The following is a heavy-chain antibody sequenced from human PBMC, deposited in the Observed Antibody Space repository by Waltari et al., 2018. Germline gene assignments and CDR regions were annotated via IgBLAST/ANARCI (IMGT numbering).Heavy chain of an antibody. CDR1: GFSFRSYA. D-gene: IGHD3-9*01. V-gene: IGHV3-30*04. Sequence: QVQLVESGGGVVQPGRSLRLSCAASGFSFRSYAMPWVRQAPGLGVEWLAIISSDGSHDYYAESVKGRFSISRDNSNNALYLQMNNLTVEDMAVYYCARELILTGFARGLLYWGQGTLVTVSS. CDR2: ISSDGSHD. J-gene: IGHJ4*02. CDR3: ARELILTGFARGLLY.